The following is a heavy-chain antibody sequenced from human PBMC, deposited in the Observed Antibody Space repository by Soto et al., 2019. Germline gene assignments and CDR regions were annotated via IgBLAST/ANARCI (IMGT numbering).Heavy chain of an antibody. CDR2: VSGSGGST. CDR3: VQGGPAAYDLGRWY. V-gene: IGHV3-23*01. CDR1: GFTFSSNA. Sequence: GGSLRLSCVVSGFTFSSNAMSWVRQAPGKGLEWVSGVSGSGGSTYYADSVKGGCTISRDNSKNTLYLQMSGLRAEDTALYYGVQGGPAAYDLGRWYGGQGTLVTVSS. D-gene: IGHD3-3*01. J-gene: IGHJ4*02.